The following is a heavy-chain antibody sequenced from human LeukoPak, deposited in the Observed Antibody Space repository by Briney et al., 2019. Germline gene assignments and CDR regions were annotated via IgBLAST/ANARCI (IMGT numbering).Heavy chain of an antibody. CDR1: GFSFSGYS. D-gene: IGHD2-2*01. CDR2: ISPSSSYI. CDR3: ARGRGCSSMSCYPDY. V-gene: IGHV3-21*01. Sequence: GGSLRLSCAASGFSFSGYSINWVRQAPGKGLEWVSSISPSSSYIHYADSVKGRFTISRDNAKNSLYLQMNSLRAEDTAVCYCARGRGCSSMSCYPDYWGQGTLVTVSS. J-gene: IGHJ4*02.